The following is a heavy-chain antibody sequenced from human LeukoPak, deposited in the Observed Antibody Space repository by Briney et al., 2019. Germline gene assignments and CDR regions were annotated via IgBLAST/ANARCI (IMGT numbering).Heavy chain of an antibody. Sequence: GRSLRLSCAASGFTFRSYGMHWVRQAPGKGLEWVAVIWYDGSNKYYADSVKGRFTISRDNSKNTLYLQMNTLRAEDTAVYYCARDPGGVVYFDYWGQGTLVTVSS. CDR3: ARDPGGVVYFDY. D-gene: IGHD2-8*01. CDR2: IWYDGSNK. J-gene: IGHJ4*02. CDR1: GFTFRSYG. V-gene: IGHV3-33*01.